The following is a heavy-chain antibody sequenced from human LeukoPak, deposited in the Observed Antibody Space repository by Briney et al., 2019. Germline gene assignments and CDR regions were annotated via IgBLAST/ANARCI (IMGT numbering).Heavy chain of an antibody. CDR1: GGTFSSYA. Sequence: SVKVSCKASGGTFSSYAISWVRQAPGQGLEWMGGIIPIFGTANYAQKFQGRVTITADESTSTAYMELSSLRSEDTAVYYCASDHGYCSGGSCYFDYWGQGTLVTVSS. CDR2: IIPIFGTA. V-gene: IGHV1-69*13. J-gene: IGHJ4*02. CDR3: ASDHGYCSGGSCYFDY. D-gene: IGHD2-15*01.